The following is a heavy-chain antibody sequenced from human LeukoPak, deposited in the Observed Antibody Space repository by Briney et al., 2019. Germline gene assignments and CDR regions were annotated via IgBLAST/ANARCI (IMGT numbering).Heavy chain of an antibody. D-gene: IGHD1-26*01. Sequence: GGSLRLSCAASGFTFSSYAMHWVRQAPGKGLEWLAVISYDGSNKYYADSVKGRFTISRDNSKNTLYLQMNSLRAEDTAVYYCARDRGIVGATPDAFDIWGQGTMVTVSS. J-gene: IGHJ3*02. V-gene: IGHV3-30-3*01. CDR3: ARDRGIVGATPDAFDI. CDR2: ISYDGSNK. CDR1: GFTFSSYA.